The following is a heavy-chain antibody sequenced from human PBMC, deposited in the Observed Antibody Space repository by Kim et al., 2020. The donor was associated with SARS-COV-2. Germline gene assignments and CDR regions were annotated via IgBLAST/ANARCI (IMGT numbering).Heavy chain of an antibody. J-gene: IGHJ4*02. CDR2: ISYDGSNK. CDR1: GFTFSSYA. D-gene: IGHD6-13*01. Sequence: GGSLRLSCAASGFTFSSYAMHWVRQAPGKGLEWVAVISYDGSNKYYADSVKGRFTISRDNSKNTLYLQMNSLRAEDTAVYYCASSASSSWGRVDDYWGQG. V-gene: IGHV3-30*04. CDR3: ASSASSSWGRVDDY.